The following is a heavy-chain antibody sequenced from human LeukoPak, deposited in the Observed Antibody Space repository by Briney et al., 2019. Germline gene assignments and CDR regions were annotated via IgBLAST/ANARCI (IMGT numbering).Heavy chain of an antibody. CDR3: VRESRPGGAMGLYHNLDY. CDR1: GFTFSDFW. Sequence: TGGSLRLSCAGSGFTFSDFWMTWVRQTPGKGLEWVANIKEDGTEKNLVDSVKGRFTISRDNTKNLLFLEMNNLRGDDTAIYYCVRESRPGGAMGLYHNLDYWGQGTLVAASS. V-gene: IGHV3-7*01. CDR2: IKEDGTEK. D-gene: IGHD1-1*01. J-gene: IGHJ4*02.